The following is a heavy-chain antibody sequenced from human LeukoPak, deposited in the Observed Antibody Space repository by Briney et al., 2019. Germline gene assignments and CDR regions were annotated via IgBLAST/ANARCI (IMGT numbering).Heavy chain of an antibody. D-gene: IGHD3-22*01. V-gene: IGHV3-11*04. CDR2: ISSSGSTI. J-gene: IGHJ4*02. CDR3: ARGLLYYYDSSGYLEFDY. CDR1: GFTFSDYY. Sequence: GGSLRLSCAASGFTFSDYYMSWIRQAPGKGLEWVSYISSSGSTIYYADSVKGRFTISRDNAKNSLYLQMNSLRAEDTAVYYCARGLLYYYDSSGYLEFDYWGQGTLVTVSS.